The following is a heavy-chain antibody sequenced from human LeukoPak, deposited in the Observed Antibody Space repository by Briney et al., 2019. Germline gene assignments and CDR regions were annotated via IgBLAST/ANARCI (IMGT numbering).Heavy chain of an antibody. CDR1: GFTFSSYE. CDR3: AREGFYDFWSGTNWFDP. V-gene: IGHV3-48*03. D-gene: IGHD3-3*01. J-gene: IGHJ5*02. CDR2: ISSSGSTI. Sequence: GGSLRLSCAASGFTFSSYERNWVRQAPGKGLEWVSYISSSGSTIYYADSVKGRFTISRDNAKNSLYLQMNSLRAEDTAVYYCAREGFYDFWSGTNWFDPWGQGTLVTVSS.